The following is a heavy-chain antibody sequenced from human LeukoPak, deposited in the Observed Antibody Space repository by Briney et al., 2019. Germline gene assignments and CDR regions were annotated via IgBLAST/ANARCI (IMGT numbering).Heavy chain of an antibody. CDR1: GFTFSSYS. J-gene: IGHJ6*04. D-gene: IGHD3-10*02. CDR3: AELGITMIGGV. Sequence: GGSLRLSCAASGFTFSSYSMNWVRQAPGKGLEWVSYISSSGSTIYYADSVKGRFTISRDNAKNSLYLQMNSLRAEDTAVYYCAELGITMIGGVWGKGTTVTVSS. CDR2: ISSSGSTI. V-gene: IGHV3-48*04.